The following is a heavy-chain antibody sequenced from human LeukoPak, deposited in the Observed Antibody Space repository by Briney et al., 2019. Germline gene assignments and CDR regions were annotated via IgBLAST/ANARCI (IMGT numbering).Heavy chain of an antibody. Sequence: SETLSLTCTVSGGSISAYYWSWIRQPAGKGLEWIGRIYVSGSTNYNPSLKSRGTMSLDTSKNQCSLKLSSVTAADTAVYYCARTYYYDSSGYYPGYFDYWGQGTLVTVSS. CDR1: GGSISAYY. D-gene: IGHD3-22*01. CDR2: IYVSGST. J-gene: IGHJ4*02. CDR3: ARTYYYDSSGYYPGYFDY. V-gene: IGHV4-4*07.